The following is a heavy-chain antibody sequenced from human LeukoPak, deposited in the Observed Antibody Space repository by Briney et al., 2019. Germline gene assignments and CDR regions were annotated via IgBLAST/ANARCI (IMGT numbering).Heavy chain of an antibody. CDR2: ISSSGSTI. V-gene: IGHV3-11*01. Sequence: GGSLRLSCAASGFTFSDYYMSWIRQAPGKGLEWVSYISSSGSTIYYADSVKGRFTISRDDSKNTLYLQMNSLKTEDTAIYYCAKVGDSYGFYFDYWGQGTLVTVSS. CDR3: AKVGDSYGFYFDY. J-gene: IGHJ4*02. CDR1: GFTFSDYY. D-gene: IGHD5-18*01.